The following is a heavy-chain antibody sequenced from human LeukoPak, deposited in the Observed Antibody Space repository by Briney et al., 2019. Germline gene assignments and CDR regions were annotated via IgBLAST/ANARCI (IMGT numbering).Heavy chain of an antibody. CDR2: IYYSGST. J-gene: IGHJ6*02. CDR1: GGSISSSSYY. V-gene: IGHV4-39*01. CDR3: ASQPIVVVLAAMRTAYYYYGMDV. Sequence: SETLSLTCTVSGGSISSSSYYWGWIRQPPGKGLEWIGSIYYSGSTYYNPSLKSRVTISVDTSKNQFSLKLSSVTAADTAVYYCASQPIVVVLAAMRTAYYYYGMDVWGQGTTVTVSS. D-gene: IGHD2-2*01.